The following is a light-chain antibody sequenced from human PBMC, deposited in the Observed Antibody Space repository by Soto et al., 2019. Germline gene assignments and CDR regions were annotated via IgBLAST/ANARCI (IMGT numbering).Light chain of an antibody. CDR2: VVN. CDR3: SSYTSISTYV. V-gene: IGLV2-14*03. J-gene: IGLJ1*01. CDR1: SSDVGGYNY. Sequence: QSALTQPASVSGSPGQSITIPCTGPSSDVGGYNYVSWYQPHPGKAVNLMIYVVNSRPSGVSNRFSGSKSGNTASLTISGLQTEDDADYYCSSYTSISTYVFGTGTKVTVL.